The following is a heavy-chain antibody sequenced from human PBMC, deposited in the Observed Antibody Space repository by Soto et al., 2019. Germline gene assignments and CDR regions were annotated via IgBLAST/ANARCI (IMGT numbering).Heavy chain of an antibody. D-gene: IGHD3-22*01. CDR3: ARVDSSGSDFDY. CDR1: GGSISSSSYY. V-gene: IGHV4-39*01. CDR2: IYYSGST. Sequence: ETLSLTCTVSGGSISSSSYYWGWIRQPPGKGLEWIGSIYYSGSTYYNPSLKSRVTISVDTSKNQFSLKLSSVTAADTAVYYCARVDSSGSDFDYWGQGTLVTVSS. J-gene: IGHJ4*02.